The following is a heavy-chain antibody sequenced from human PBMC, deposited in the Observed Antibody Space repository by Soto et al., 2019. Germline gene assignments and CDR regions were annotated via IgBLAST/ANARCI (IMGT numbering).Heavy chain of an antibody. CDR3: EGTFGYDYIWGSYRRTRRPTQVI. J-gene: IGHJ3*02. V-gene: IGHV3-23*01. CDR2: ISGSGGST. Sequence: HPGGSLRLSCAASGFTFSSYAMSWVRQAPGKGLEWVSAISGSGGSTYYADSVKGRFTISRDNSKNTLYLQMNSLRAEDTAVYYCEGTFGYDYIWGSYRRTRRPTQVIWGQGTMVTVS. CDR1: GFTFSSYA. D-gene: IGHD3-16*02.